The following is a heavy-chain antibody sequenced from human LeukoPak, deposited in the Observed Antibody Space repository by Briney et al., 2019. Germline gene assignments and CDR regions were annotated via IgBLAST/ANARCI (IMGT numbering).Heavy chain of an antibody. CDR3: ARDPTGAYYYGSGSYLYFDY. V-gene: IGHV4-39*07. Sequence: SETLSLTCTVSGGSISSSSYYWGWIRQPPGKGLEWIGSIYYSGSTYYNPSLKSRVTMSVDTSKNQFSLKLSSVTAADTAVYYCARDPTGAYYYGSGSYLYFDYWGQGTLVTVSS. CDR1: GGSISSSSYY. CDR2: IYYSGST. D-gene: IGHD3-10*01. J-gene: IGHJ4*02.